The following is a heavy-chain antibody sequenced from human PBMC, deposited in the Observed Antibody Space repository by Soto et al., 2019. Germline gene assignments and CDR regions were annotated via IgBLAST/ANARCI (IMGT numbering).Heavy chain of an antibody. V-gene: IGHV1-18*01. CDR3: ARQKWFRQTPFES. J-gene: IGHJ4*02. CDR2: ISGYDGNT. Sequence: GDSVKVSCKASGFTLNDFGVSWVGQAPGQGLEWMGWISGYDGNTNFAQKYEGRVTMTIDSSTSTAYMELRNLRSDDTAMYYCARQKWFRQTPFESWGQGTLVPVSS. D-gene: IGHD3-22*01. CDR1: GFTLNDFG.